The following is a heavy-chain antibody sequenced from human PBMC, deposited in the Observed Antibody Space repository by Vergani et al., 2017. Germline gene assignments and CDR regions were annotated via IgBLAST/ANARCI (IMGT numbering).Heavy chain of an antibody. D-gene: IGHD3-9*01. J-gene: IGHJ4*02. CDR1: GFSIDNGYY. CDR2: IYRTGRT. CDR3: ARRSGIVYDIFSGTQYDFDF. Sequence: QVQLQESGPGLVKPSETLSLTCAVSGFSIDNGYYWDWIRQPPGTGLEWIGRIYRTGRTHFNPSLKSRVTISVDTSNNHFSLRLNSLTAADTAVYYCARRSGIVYDIFSGTQYDFDFWGQGALVTVSS. V-gene: IGHV4-38-2*01.